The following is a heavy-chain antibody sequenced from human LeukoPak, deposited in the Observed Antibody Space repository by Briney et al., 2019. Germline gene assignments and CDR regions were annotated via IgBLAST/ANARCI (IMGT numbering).Heavy chain of an antibody. CDR3: ARDWRARPDAFDI. CDR2: IRYDGSNK. D-gene: IGHD6-6*01. Sequence: PGGSLRLSCAASGFTFSTYGVHWVRQAPGQGLEWVAFIRYDGSNKYYADSVKGRFTISRDNSKNTLYLQMNSLRAEDTAVYYCARDWRARPDAFDIWGQGTMVTVSS. CDR1: GFTFSTYG. V-gene: IGHV3-30*02. J-gene: IGHJ3*02.